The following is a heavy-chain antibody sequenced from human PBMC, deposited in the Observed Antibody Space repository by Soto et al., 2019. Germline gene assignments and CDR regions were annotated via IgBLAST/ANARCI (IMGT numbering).Heavy chain of an antibody. CDR1: GFTFSDYY. J-gene: IGHJ4*02. D-gene: IGHD3-9*01. Sequence: GGSLRLSCAASGFTFSDYYMSWIRQAPGKGLEWVSYISSSSSYTNYADSVKGRFTISRDNAKNSLYLQMNSLRAEDTAVYYCARGDRNYDILTGYYSPRYYFDYWGQGTLVTVSS. CDR2: ISSSSSYT. V-gene: IGHV3-11*05. CDR3: ARGDRNYDILTGYYSPRYYFDY.